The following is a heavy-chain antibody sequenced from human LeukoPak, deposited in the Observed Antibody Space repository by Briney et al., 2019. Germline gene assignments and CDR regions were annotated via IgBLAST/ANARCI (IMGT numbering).Heavy chain of an antibody. CDR2: ISSSSSYI. Sequence: GGSLRLSCAASGFTFSSYSMNWVRQAPGKGLEWVSSISSSSSYIYYADSVKGRFTISRDNAKNSLYLQMNSLRAEDTAVYYCAKVESGSGYECYYYGMDVWGKGTTVTVSS. J-gene: IGHJ6*04. CDR1: GFTFSSYS. V-gene: IGHV3-21*01. CDR3: AKVESGSGYECYYYGMDV. D-gene: IGHD5-12*01.